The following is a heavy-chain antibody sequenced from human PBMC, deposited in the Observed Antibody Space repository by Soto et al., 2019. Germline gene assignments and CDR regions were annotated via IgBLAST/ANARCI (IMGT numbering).Heavy chain of an antibody. J-gene: IGHJ6*02. CDR2: TYYRSKWYN. V-gene: IGHV6-1*01. CDR3: ARARGSYYGSGSFYYYGMDV. D-gene: IGHD3-10*01. Sequence: PSQTLSLTCAISGDSVSSNSAALNWIRQSPSRGLEWLGRTYYRSKWYNDYAVSVKSRITINPDTSKNQFSLQLNSVTPEDTAVYYCARARGSYYGSGSFYYYGMDVWGQGTTVTVSS. CDR1: GDSVSSNSAA.